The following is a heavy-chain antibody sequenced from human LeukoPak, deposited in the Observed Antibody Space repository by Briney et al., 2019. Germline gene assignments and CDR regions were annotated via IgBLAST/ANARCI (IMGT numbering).Heavy chain of an antibody. CDR1: GFTFSSYG. Sequence: PGGSLRLSCAASGFTFSSYGMHWVRQAPDKGLEWVAFIRYDGSNKYYADSVKGRFTISRDNSKNTLYLQMNSLRAEDTAVYYCAKAHIPRDRTMVRGATSDYWGQGTLVTVSS. CDR3: AKAHIPRDRTMVRGATSDY. V-gene: IGHV3-30*02. CDR2: IRYDGSNK. J-gene: IGHJ4*02. D-gene: IGHD3-10*01.